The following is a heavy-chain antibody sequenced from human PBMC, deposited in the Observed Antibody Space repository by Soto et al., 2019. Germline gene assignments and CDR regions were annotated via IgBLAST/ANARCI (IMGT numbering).Heavy chain of an antibody. CDR3: ARDQRYFDWFPSPKNNWFDP. CDR2: IPYDGSNK. D-gene: IGHD3-9*01. Sequence: PGGSLRLSCAASGFTFSSYAMHWVRQAPGKGLEWVAVIPYDGSNKYYADSVKGRFTISRDNSKNTLYLQMNSLRAEDTAVYYCARDQRYFDWFPSPKNNWFDPWGQGTLVTVSS. J-gene: IGHJ5*02. V-gene: IGHV3-30-3*01. CDR1: GFTFSSYA.